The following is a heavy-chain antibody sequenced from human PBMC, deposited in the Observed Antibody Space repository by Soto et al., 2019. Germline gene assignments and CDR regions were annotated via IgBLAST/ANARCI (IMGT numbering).Heavy chain of an antibody. CDR2: IYYSGST. CDR3: ARGPGTMAKIDY. J-gene: IGHJ4*02. CDR1: GGSISSGGYY. D-gene: IGHD3-10*01. Sequence: QVQLQETGPGLVKPSQTLSLTCTVSGGSISSGGYYWSWIRQHPGKGLEWIGYIYYSGSTYYNPSLKSRVTISVDTSKNQFPLKLIAVTAADTAAYYCARGPGTMAKIDYWGQGTLVTVSS. V-gene: IGHV4-31*03.